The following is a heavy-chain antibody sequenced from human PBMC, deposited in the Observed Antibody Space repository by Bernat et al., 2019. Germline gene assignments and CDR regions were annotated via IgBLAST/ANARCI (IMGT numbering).Heavy chain of an antibody. CDR2: LKSKTEGGTT. V-gene: IGHV3-15*01. D-gene: IGHD2-21*02. CDR1: GFTFNNAW. J-gene: IGHJ4*02. CDR3: TTEAIVVVTAVDY. Sequence: EVQLVESGGNLVQPGGSLRLSCAASGFTFNNAWMSWVRQAPGKGLEWVGRLKSKTEGGTTDYAAPVKGRFTISRDDSKNTLYLQMNSLKTEDTGVYYCTTEAIVVVTAVDYWGQGTLVTVSS.